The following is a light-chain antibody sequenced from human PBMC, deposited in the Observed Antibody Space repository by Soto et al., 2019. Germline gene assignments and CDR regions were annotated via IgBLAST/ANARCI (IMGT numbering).Light chain of an antibody. J-gene: IGKJ5*01. V-gene: IGKV3-20*01. CDR1: RNVNNND. CDR3: QQYGSSPVT. CDR2: GAS. Sequence: EIVLMQSPVTLSLSPGERATLSCRASRNVNNNDLAWYQQRRGQAPRLLIYGASSRATGIPDRFSASGSGTDFTLTISRLEPEDFAVYFWQQYGSSPVTFGQGTRLEIK.